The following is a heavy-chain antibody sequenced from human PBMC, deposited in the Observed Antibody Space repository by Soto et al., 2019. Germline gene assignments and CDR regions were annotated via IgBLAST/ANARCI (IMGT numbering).Heavy chain of an antibody. J-gene: IGHJ4*02. V-gene: IGHV3-15*01. CDR3: TTDLRWELITFDY. CDR1: GFTFSDAW. CDR2: IKSKTDGATT. Sequence: EVQLVESGGGLVKPGGSLRLSCVASGFTFSDAWMSWVRQAPGKGLEWVGRIKSKTDGATTDYAAPVKGRFTISRDESRNTMYLQMDSLKTEDTAVYYCTTDLRWELITFDYWGQGTLVAVSS. D-gene: IGHD1-26*01.